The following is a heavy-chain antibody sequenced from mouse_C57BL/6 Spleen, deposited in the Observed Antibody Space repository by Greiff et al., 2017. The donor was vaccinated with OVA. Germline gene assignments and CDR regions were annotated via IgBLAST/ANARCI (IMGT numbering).Heavy chain of an antibody. CDR2: IYPGNSDT. D-gene: IGHD2-2*01. CDR1: GYTFTSYW. Sequence: VQLQQSGTVLARPGASVKMSCKTSGYTFTSYWMHWVKQRPGQGLEWIGAIYPGNSDTSYHQPFTGTANLTSVTSASTAYMELSSLTNEDSAVYYCAHYGYAGYFAVWGTGTTVTVSS. V-gene: IGHV1-5*01. CDR3: AHYGYAGYFAV. J-gene: IGHJ1*03.